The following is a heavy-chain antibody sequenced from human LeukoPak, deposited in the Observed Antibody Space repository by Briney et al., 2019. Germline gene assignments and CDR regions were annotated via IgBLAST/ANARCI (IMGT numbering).Heavy chain of an antibody. CDR2: ISSSGSTI. CDR1: GFTFSSDA. J-gene: IGHJ4*02. D-gene: IGHD6-13*01. CDR3: ARTGMGLDY. Sequence: GGSLRLSCAASGFTFSSDAMHWVRQAPGKGLEWVSYISSSGSTIYYADSVKGRFTISRDNARNSLYLQMNSLRAEDTAVYYCARTGMGLDYWGQGTLVTVSS. V-gene: IGHV3-48*03.